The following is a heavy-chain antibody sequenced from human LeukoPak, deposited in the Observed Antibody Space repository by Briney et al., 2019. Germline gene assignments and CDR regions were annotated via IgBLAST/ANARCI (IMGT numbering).Heavy chain of an antibody. Sequence: SETLSLTCTVSGGSIGSYYWSWIRQPPGKGLEWIGYINYSGRTNYNPSLKSRVTLSVDTSKNQFSLKLSSVTAADTAVYYCARDCGSSGSGYYFDYWGQGTLVTVSS. V-gene: IGHV4-59*01. J-gene: IGHJ4*02. CDR1: GGSIGSYY. CDR3: ARDCGSSGSGYYFDY. CDR2: INYSGRT. D-gene: IGHD6-6*01.